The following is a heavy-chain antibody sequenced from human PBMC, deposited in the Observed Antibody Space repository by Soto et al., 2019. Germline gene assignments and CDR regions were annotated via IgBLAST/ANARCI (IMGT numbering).Heavy chain of an antibody. CDR1: GYTFTSYA. V-gene: IGHV1-3*01. CDR2: INAGNGNT. CDR3: AGGSVVGFEP. D-gene: IGHD2-15*01. Sequence: QVQLVQSGAEVKKPGASVKVSCKASGYTFTSYAMHWVRQAPGQRLEWMGWINAGNGNTKYSQKFQGRVTITRDTSASTAYMELSSLRSEDTAVDFFAGGSVVGFEPWGQGTLVTVSS. J-gene: IGHJ5*02.